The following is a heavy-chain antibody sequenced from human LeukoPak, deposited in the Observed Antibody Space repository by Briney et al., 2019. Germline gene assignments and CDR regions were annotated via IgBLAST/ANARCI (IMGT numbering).Heavy chain of an antibody. CDR3: AREGSSSLMFDY. V-gene: IGHV4-34*01. J-gene: IGHJ4*02. Sequence: PSETLSLTCAVYGGSFSGYYWSWIRQPPGKGPEWIGEINHSGSTNYNPSLKSRVTISVDTSKNQLSLKLSSVTAADTAVYYCAREGSSSLMFDYWGQGTLVTVSS. D-gene: IGHD6-6*01. CDR2: INHSGST. CDR1: GGSFSGYY.